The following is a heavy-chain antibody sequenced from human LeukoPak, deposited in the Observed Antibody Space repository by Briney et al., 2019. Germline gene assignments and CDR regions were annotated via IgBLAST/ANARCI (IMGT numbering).Heavy chain of an antibody. CDR3: AKGEAVDSSGADAFDI. J-gene: IGHJ3*02. V-gene: IGHV3-33*06. CDR1: GFTFSSYG. CDR2: IWYDGSNK. Sequence: PGRSLRLSCAASGFTFSSYGMHWVRQAPGKGLEWVAVIWYDGSNKYYADSVKGRFTISRDNSKNTLYLQMNSLRAEDTAVYYCAKGEAVDSSGADAFDIWGQGTMVTVSS. D-gene: IGHD3-22*01.